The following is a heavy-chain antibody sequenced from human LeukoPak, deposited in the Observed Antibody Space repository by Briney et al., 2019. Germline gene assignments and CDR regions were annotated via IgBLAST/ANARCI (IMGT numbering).Heavy chain of an antibody. V-gene: IGHV4-59*01. CDR3: AREVPFDY. J-gene: IGHJ4*02. CDR2: IYYSGST. Sequence: SSQTLSLTCTVSGGSISSYYWSWIRQPPGKGLEWIGYIYYSGSTNYNPSLKSRVTISVDTSKNQFSLKLSSVTAAGAAVYYCAREVPFDYWGQGTLVTVSS. CDR1: GGSISSYY.